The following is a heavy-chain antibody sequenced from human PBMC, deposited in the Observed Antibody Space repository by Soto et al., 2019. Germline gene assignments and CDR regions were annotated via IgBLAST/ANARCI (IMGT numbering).Heavy chain of an antibody. D-gene: IGHD2-21*02. CDR1: GVSISGYY. CDR2: MYNTGST. CDR3: ARDLWGYCGTDCYPLDV. V-gene: IGHV4-59*01. J-gene: IGHJ6*02. Sequence: SETLSLTCTVSGVSISGYYWSCIRQPPGKGLEWIGYMYNTGSTVYNPSFKSRVTISVDTSKNQFSLKLNSVTAADTAVYYCARDLWGYCGTDCYPLDVWGQGTTVTVSS.